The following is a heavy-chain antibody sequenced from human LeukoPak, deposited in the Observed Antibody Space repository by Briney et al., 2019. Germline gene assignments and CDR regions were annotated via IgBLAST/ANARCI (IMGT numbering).Heavy chain of an antibody. Sequence: IPSETLSLTCTVSGGSISSTNYYWGWIRQPPGKGLEWIGSISYSGGTYYNPSLKSRVTISVDTSKNQFSLKLSSVTAADTAVYYCASCQKHYYYYMDVWGKGTTVTVSS. CDR2: ISYSGGT. CDR1: GGSISSTNYY. V-gene: IGHV4-39*07. CDR3: ASCQKHYYYYMDV. J-gene: IGHJ6*03.